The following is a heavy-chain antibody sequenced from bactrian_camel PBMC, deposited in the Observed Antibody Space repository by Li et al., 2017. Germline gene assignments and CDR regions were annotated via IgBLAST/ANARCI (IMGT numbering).Heavy chain of an antibody. D-gene: IGHD3*01. J-gene: IGHJ4*01. CDR2: INQVGDPT. Sequence: QVQLVESGGGSVQPGGSLRLSCAASGFTVGRQWMYWLRQAPGKGLEWIAYINQVGDPTYYADSVKGRFIISRDNAKKMLYLQLNSLKTEDTAMYYCSKGVTRGQGTQVTVS. CDR1: GFTVGRQW. CDR3: SKGVT. V-gene: IGHV3S1*01.